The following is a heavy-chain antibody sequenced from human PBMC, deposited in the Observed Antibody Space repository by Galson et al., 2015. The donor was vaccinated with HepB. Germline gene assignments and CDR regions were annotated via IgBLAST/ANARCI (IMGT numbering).Heavy chain of an antibody. CDR3: ARGETMARGPGDYYYGMDV. CDR1: GGTFSSYA. J-gene: IGHJ6*02. CDR2: IIPIFGTA. Sequence: SVKVSCKASGGTFSSYAISWVRQAPGQGLEWMGGIIPIFGTANYAQKFQGRVTITADESTSTAYMELSSLRSEDTAVYYCARGETMARGPGDYYYGMDVWDQGTTVTVSS. D-gene: IGHD3-10*01. V-gene: IGHV1-69*13.